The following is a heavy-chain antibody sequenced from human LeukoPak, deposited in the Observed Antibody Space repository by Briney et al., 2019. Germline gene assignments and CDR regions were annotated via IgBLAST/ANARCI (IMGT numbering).Heavy chain of an antibody. CDR2: IYPGDSDT. V-gene: IGHV5-51*01. Sequence: GESLKISCKGSGYRFTSYWIGWVRPMPGKGLEWMGIIYPGDSDTRYSPSFQGQVTISADKSISTAYLQWSSLKASDTAMYYCARHIVHGSGSPSNYFDYWGQGTLVTVSS. CDR3: ARHIVHGSGSPSNYFDY. D-gene: IGHD3-10*01. J-gene: IGHJ4*02. CDR1: GYRFTSYW.